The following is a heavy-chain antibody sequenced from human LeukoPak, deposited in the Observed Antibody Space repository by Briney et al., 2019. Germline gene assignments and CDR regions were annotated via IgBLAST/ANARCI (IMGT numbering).Heavy chain of an antibody. CDR1: GFTFSNYA. Sequence: GGSLRLSCAASGFTFSNYAMSWVRQAPGKGLEWVSGISGGGGTTYYADSVKGRFTISRDNSKNTLYLQMHSLRAEDTAVYYCAKDRVYYFDSSGYSCDYWGQGSLITVSS. CDR2: ISGGGGTT. CDR3: AKDRVYYFDSSGYSCDY. D-gene: IGHD3-22*01. J-gene: IGHJ4*02. V-gene: IGHV3-23*01.